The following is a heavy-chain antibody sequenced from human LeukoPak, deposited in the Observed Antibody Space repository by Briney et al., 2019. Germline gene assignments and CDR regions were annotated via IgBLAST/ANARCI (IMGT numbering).Heavy chain of an antibody. CDR3: ARDRAIVATTNKQKIDY. J-gene: IGHJ4*02. D-gene: IGHD5-12*01. CDR2: IGAYNGNT. CDR1: GYTFTGYY. Sequence: ASVKVSCKASGYTFTGYYMHWVRQAPGQGLEWMGWIGAYNGNTNYAQKLQGRVTMTTDTSTSTAYMELRSLRSDDTAVYYCARDRAIVATTNKQKIDYWGQGTLVTVSS. V-gene: IGHV1-18*04.